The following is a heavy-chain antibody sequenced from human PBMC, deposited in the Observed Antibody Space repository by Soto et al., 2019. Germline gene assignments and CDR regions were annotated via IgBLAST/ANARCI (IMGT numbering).Heavy chain of an antibody. V-gene: IGHV4-31*02. D-gene: IGHD4-17*01. CDR3: ARAIAVTTPWFDP. CDR2: TDYSGST. Sequence: DLEWIGYTDYSGSTYYNPSLRSRVSISVDTAKNQFSLRLNSETAADSAVYYCARAIAVTTPWFDPWGQGTLVTVSS. J-gene: IGHJ5*02.